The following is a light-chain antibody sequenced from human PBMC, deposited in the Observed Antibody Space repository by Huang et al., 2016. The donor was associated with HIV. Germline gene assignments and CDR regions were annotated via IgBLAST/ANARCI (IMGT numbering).Light chain of an antibody. CDR3: QQYINWPLYT. Sequence: EIVMTQSPATLSVSPGERATLSCRASQSVSSNLAWYQQKPGQAPRLLIYGASTRATGSPARFSGSGSGTEFTLTISSLQSEDFAVYYCQQYINWPLYTFGQGTKLEIK. J-gene: IGKJ2*01. CDR1: QSVSSN. CDR2: GAS. V-gene: IGKV3-15*01.